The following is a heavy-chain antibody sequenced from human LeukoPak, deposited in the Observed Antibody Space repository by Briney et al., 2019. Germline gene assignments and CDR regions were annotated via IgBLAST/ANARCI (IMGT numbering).Heavy chain of an antibody. D-gene: IGHD3-22*01. V-gene: IGHV1-69*13. J-gene: IGHJ4*02. CDR2: IIPIFGTA. CDR1: GGTFSSYA. CDR3: AANYYDSSGYPSVPFDY. Sequence: ASVKVSCKASGGTFSSYAISWVRQAPGQGLEWMGGIIPIFGTANYAQKFQGRVTITADESTSTAYMELSSLRSEDTAVYYCAANYYDSSGYPSVPFDYWGQGTLVTVSS.